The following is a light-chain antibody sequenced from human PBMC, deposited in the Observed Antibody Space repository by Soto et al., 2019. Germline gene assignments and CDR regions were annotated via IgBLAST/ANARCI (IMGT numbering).Light chain of an antibody. Sequence: DIQMTQSPSTLSASVGDRVTITCRASQSVSGRLAWYQQKPGKGPKLLISKASNLESGVPSRFSGSQSGTKFTLTISSLQPDDLGNYYCQQYDSLSSFGQGTKVEIK. J-gene: IGKJ2*01. V-gene: IGKV1-5*03. CDR2: KAS. CDR1: QSVSGR. CDR3: QQYDSLSS.